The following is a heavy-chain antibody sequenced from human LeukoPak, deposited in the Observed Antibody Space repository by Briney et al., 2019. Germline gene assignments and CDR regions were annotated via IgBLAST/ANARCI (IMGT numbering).Heavy chain of an antibody. CDR1: GFNFYSYD. Sequence: GGSLRLSCAASGFNFYSYDMTWVRQAPGKGLEWISYIGISSGNTKYADSVKGRFTISGDNAKNSLYLQMNSLRVEDTAVYYCARDHNYAFDNWGQGTLVTVSS. CDR2: IGISSGNT. CDR3: ARDHNYAFDN. J-gene: IGHJ4*02. D-gene: IGHD1-1*01. V-gene: IGHV3-48*04.